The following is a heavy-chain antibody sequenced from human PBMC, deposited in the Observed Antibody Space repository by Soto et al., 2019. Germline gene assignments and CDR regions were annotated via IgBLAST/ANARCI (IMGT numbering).Heavy chain of an antibody. Sequence: QVQLVQSGAEVKKPGASVKVSCKASGYTFTSYGISWVRQAPGQGLEWMGWISAYNGNTNYAQKLQGRVTMTTDTSTSTAYSELRSLRSDDTAVYYCARAYYYDSSGDYYWSDAFDIWGQGTMVTVSS. CDR1: GYTFTSYG. J-gene: IGHJ3*02. CDR3: ARAYYYDSSGDYYWSDAFDI. V-gene: IGHV1-18*04. D-gene: IGHD3-22*01. CDR2: ISAYNGNT.